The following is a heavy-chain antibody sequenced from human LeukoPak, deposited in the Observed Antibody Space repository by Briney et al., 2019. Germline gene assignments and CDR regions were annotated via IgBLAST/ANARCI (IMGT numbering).Heavy chain of an antibody. Sequence: GASVKVSCKASGFTFTSTAVQWVRQARGQRLEWIGWILVGSGNTNYAQMFQERVTLTWDVSTSTAYMVLSSLRSEDTAIYYCGSDPPYTSSSAWWGQGTLVIVSS. CDR1: GFTFTSTA. J-gene: IGHJ4*02. V-gene: IGHV1-58*01. D-gene: IGHD2-2*01. CDR2: ILVGSGNT. CDR3: GSDPPYTSSSAW.